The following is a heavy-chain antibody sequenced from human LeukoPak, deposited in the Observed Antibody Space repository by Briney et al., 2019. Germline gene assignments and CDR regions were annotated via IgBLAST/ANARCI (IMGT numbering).Heavy chain of an antibody. J-gene: IGHJ4*02. D-gene: IGHD6-19*01. CDR2: ISSSGSTI. Sequence: GGSLRLSCAASGFTFSDYYMSWIRHAPGKGLEWVSYISSSGSTIYYADSVKSRFTISRDTSKNTLYLQMNSLRAEDTAVYYCASRGGWAGDDYWGQGTLVTVSS. V-gene: IGHV3-11*01. CDR3: ASRGGWAGDDY. CDR1: GFTFSDYY.